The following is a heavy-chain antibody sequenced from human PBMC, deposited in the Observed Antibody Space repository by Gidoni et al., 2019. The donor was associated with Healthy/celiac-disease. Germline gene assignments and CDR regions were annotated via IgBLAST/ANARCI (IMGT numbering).Heavy chain of an antibody. V-gene: IGHV1-18*01. Sequence: QVQLVQSGAEVKKPGASVKVSCKASGYIFTSYGISWVGQAPGRGLEWMGWISAYNGNTNYAQKLQGRVTMTTDTSTSTAYMELRSLRSDDTAVYYCARGGRALWFGESIYYYGMDVWGQGTTVTVSS. J-gene: IGHJ6*02. CDR1: GYIFTSYG. D-gene: IGHD3-10*01. CDR2: ISAYNGNT. CDR3: ARGGRALWFGESIYYYGMDV.